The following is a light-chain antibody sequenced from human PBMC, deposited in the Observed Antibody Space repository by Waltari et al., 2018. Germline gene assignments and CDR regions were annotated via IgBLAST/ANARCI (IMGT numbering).Light chain of an antibody. CDR1: SSDVGGYNY. Sequence: QSALTQPPSASGSPGQSVTISCTGTSSDVGGYNYVSWYQQHPGKAPKLMIYEVSGRPSGFPDLVSGSKSGNKASLTVSGLQADDEADYYCSSLAGGGYVVFGGGTKVTVL. J-gene: IGLJ2*01. CDR2: EVS. V-gene: IGLV2-8*01. CDR3: SSLAGGGYVV.